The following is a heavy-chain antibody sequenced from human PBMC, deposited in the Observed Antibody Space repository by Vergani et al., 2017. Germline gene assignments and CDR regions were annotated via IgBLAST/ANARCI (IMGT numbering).Heavy chain of an antibody. CDR2: IGTAGDT. Sequence: EVQLVESGGGLVQPGGSLRLSCAASGFTFSSYDMHWVRQATGKGLEWVSAIGTAGDTYYPGSVKGRFTISRENAKNSLYLQMNSLRAEDTAVYYCARVGLYYDFWSGYYRGSYYFDYWGQGTLVTVSS. D-gene: IGHD3-3*01. CDR1: GFTFSSYD. J-gene: IGHJ4*02. CDR3: ARVGLYYDFWSGYYRGSYYFDY. V-gene: IGHV3-13*01.